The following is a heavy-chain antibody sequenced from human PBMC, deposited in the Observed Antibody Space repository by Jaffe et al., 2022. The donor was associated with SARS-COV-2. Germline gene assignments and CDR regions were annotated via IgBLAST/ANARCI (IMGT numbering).Heavy chain of an antibody. V-gene: IGHV4-39*01. CDR3: ARLPWGGYPDY. D-gene: IGHD5-12*01. CDR2: IYYSGST. Sequence: QLQLQESGPGLVKPSETLSLTCTVSGGSISSSSYYWGWIRQPPGKGLEWIGSIYYSGSTYYNPSLKSRVTISVDTSKNQFSLKLSSVTAADTAVYYCARLPWGGYPDYWGQGTLVTVSS. J-gene: IGHJ4*02. CDR1: GGSISSSSYY.